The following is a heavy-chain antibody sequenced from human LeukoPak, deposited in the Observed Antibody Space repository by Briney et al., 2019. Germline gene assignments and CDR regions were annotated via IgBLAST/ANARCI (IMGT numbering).Heavy chain of an antibody. CDR2: IYYSGST. CDR3: ARASTPGIAADFQY. CDR1: GGSISSSSYY. V-gene: IGHV4-39*07. Sequence: SETLSLTCTVSGGSISSSSYYWGWIRQPPGKGLEWIGSIYYSGSTYYNPSLKSRVTISVDTSKNQFSLKLSSVTAADTAVYYCARASTPGIAADFQYWGQGTLVTVSS. J-gene: IGHJ1*01. D-gene: IGHD6-13*01.